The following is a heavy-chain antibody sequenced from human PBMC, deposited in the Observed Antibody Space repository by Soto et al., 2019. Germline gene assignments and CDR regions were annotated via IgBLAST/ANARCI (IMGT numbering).Heavy chain of an antibody. CDR3: AHLFSLRAFDI. J-gene: IGHJ3*02. Sequence: QITLKESGPTLVKPTQTLTLTCTFSGFSLNTTRAGVGWIRQPPGKALEWLALIYWDDDKRYSPSLKSRLTITKDTSKNQVVLTVTSIDPVDTAIYYCAHLFSLRAFDIWGQGAMVTVSS. D-gene: IGHD4-17*01. CDR2: IYWDDDK. V-gene: IGHV2-5*02. CDR1: GFSLNTTRAG.